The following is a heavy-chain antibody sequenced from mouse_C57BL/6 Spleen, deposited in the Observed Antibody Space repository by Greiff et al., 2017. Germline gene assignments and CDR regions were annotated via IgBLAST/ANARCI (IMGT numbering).Heavy chain of an antibody. CDR3: AMGTEDHAMDY. J-gene: IGHJ4*01. CDR1: GYTFTSYW. D-gene: IGHD3-3*01. V-gene: IGHV1-74*01. Sequence: QVHVKQPGAELVKPGASVKVSCKASGYTFTSYWMHWVKQRPGQGLEWIGRIHPSDSDTNYNQKFKGKATLTVDKSSSTASMQLSSLTSEDSAVYYCAMGTEDHAMDYWGQGTSVTVSS. CDR2: IHPSDSDT.